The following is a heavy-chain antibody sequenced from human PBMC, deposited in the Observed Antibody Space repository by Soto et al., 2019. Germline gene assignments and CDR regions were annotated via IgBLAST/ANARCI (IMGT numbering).Heavy chain of an antibody. CDR2: INPNSGGT. J-gene: IGHJ4*02. Sequence: QVLLVQSGAEVKKPGASVKVSCKASGYTFTGYYMHWVRQAPGQGLEWMGWINPNSGGTNYAQKFQGRVTMARDTSISTAYMELSRLRSDDTAVYYCARDWGPVTWIQLGGDYWGQGTLVTVSS. CDR1: GYTFTGYY. V-gene: IGHV1-2*02. D-gene: IGHD5-18*01. CDR3: ARDWGPVTWIQLGGDY.